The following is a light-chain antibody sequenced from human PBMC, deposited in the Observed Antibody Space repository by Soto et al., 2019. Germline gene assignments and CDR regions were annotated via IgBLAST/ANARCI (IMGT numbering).Light chain of an antibody. CDR2: GAS. J-gene: IGKJ5*01. CDR3: QQANSFPIT. V-gene: IGKV1-12*01. Sequence: DIQMTQSPSSVSASVGDRVTFTCQASQVISSWLAWYQQKPGKAPKLLLYGASSLQSGVPSRFSGSGSGTDFTLTISSLQPEDFATYYCQQANSFPITFGQGTRLEIK. CDR1: QVISSW.